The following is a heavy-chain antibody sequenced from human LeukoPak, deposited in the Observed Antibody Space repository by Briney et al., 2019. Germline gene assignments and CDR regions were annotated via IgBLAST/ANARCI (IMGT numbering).Heavy chain of an antibody. D-gene: IGHD2-8*01. J-gene: IGHJ4*02. V-gene: IGHV1-2*02. CDR3: AREAADSSVCDF. CDR2: INPSTGGT. Sequence: GASVKVSCKASGYTFTAHYIHWMRQAPGRGLEWVGWINPSTGGTEFAQNVQGRVTMTRDTSINTVYMELNRLTSDDTAVFYCAREAADSSVCDFWGQGSLVTVSS. CDR1: GYTFTAHY.